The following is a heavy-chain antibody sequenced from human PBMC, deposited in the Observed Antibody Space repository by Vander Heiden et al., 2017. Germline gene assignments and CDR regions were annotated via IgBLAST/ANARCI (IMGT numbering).Heavy chain of an antibody. CDR3: ARVYEMATLDY. J-gene: IGHJ4*02. V-gene: IGHV4-34*01. CDR1: GGSFSGYY. Sequence: QVQLQQWGAGLLKPSETLSHTCAVYGGSFSGYYWSWIRQPPGKGLDWIGEINHSGSTNYNPSLKSRVTISVDTSKNQFSLKLSSVTAADTAVYYCARVYEMATLDYWGQGTLVTVSS. D-gene: IGHD5-12*01. CDR2: INHSGST.